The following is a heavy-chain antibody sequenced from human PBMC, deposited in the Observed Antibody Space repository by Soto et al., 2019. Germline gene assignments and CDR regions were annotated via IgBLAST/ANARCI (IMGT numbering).Heavy chain of an antibody. J-gene: IGHJ5*02. CDR3: AAPPYYDFWSGPPGWFDP. D-gene: IGHD3-3*01. CDR1: GFTFTSSA. Sequence: SVKVSCKASGFTFTSSAVQWVRQARGQRLEWIGWIVVGSGNTNYAQKFQERVTITRDMSTSTAYTELSSLRSEDTAVYYCAAPPYYDFWSGPPGWFDPWGQGTLVTVSS. V-gene: IGHV1-58*01. CDR2: IVVGSGNT.